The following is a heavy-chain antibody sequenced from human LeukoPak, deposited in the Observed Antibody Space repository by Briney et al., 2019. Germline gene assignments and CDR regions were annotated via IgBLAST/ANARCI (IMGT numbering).Heavy chain of an antibody. CDR3: VTFLCCWGTYHYMNV. D-gene: IGHD3-16*01. CDR1: GFILSTSE. J-gene: IGHJ6*03. V-gene: IGHV3-48*03. Sequence: GGSLRLSCVASGFILSTSEMNWVRQAPGKGLEWVPFIASDGTIYYADSVKGRFTLSRDNAKNSLYLQMNSLRAEDTAVYYCVTFLCCWGTYHYMNVWGKGTTVTISS. CDR2: IASDGTI.